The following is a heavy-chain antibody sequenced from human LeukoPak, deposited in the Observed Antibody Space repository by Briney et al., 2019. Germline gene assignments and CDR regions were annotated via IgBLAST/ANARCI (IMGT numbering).Heavy chain of an antibody. J-gene: IGHJ4*02. CDR3: AKTSSGWFFDY. CDR2: ISSSSSTI. CDR1: GFTFSSYS. D-gene: IGHD6-19*01. V-gene: IGHV3-48*01. Sequence: GGSLRLSCAASGFTFSSYSMNWVRQAPGKGLEWVSYISSSSSTIYYADSVKGRFTISRDKAKNSLYLQMNSLRAEDTAVYYCAKTSSGWFFDYWGQGTLVTVSS.